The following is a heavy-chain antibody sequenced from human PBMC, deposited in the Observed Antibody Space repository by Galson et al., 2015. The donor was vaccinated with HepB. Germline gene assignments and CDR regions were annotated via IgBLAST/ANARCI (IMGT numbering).Heavy chain of an antibody. CDR3: ARSVSSGWHFDY. V-gene: IGHV1-2*05. D-gene: IGHD6-19*01. CDR2: INPNSGVT. Sequence: SVKVSCKASGDTFTSYYIHWVRQAPGQGLEWMGRINPNSGVTNHAQKFQGRVTMTRDKSMSTAYMELSRLRSEDTGVYYCARSVSSGWHFDYWGQGTLVTVS. CDR1: GDTFTSYY. J-gene: IGHJ4*02.